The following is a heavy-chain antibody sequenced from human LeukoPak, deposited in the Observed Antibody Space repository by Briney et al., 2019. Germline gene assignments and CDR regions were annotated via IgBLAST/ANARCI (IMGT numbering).Heavy chain of an antibody. CDR1: GFRFSTYS. V-gene: IGHV3-48*01. J-gene: IGHJ4*02. Sequence: GGSLRLSCAASGFRFSTYSMNWVRQAPGKGLEWISYISHSGGAEHYTDSVKGRFTISRDNAKNALYLQMNSLRAEDTAVYFCARDYVFAFDYWTQGTLVTVSS. D-gene: IGHD3-10*02. CDR3: ARDYVFAFDY. CDR2: ISHSGGAE.